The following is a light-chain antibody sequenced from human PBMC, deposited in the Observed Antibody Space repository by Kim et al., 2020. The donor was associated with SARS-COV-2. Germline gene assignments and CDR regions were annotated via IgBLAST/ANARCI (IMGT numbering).Light chain of an antibody. Sequence: LALSPGERANLSCRASQSVTSTYLAWYQQKPGQAPRLLIYGASTRATGIPDRFSGSGSGTDFTLTISRLEPEDFAVYYCQQHGETFGQGTKLEI. J-gene: IGKJ2*01. V-gene: IGKV3-20*01. CDR1: QSVTSTY. CDR2: GAS. CDR3: QQHGET.